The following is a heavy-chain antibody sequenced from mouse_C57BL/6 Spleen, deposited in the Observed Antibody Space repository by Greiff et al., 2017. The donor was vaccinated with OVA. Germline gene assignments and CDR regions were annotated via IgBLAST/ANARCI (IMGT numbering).Heavy chain of an antibody. J-gene: IGHJ4*01. CDR1: GYTFTDYE. Sequence: QVQLKQSGAELVRPGASVTLSCKASGYTFTDYEMHWVKQTPVHGLEWIGAIDPETGGTAYNQKFKGKAILTADKSSSTAYMDLRSLTSEDSAVYYCTRLGAYAMDYWGQGTSVTVSS. CDR2: IDPETGGT. D-gene: IGHD4-1*01. V-gene: IGHV1-15*01. CDR3: TRLGAYAMDY.